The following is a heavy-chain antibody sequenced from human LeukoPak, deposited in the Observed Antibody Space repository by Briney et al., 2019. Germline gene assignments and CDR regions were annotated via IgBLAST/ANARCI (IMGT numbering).Heavy chain of an antibody. Sequence: GESLKISCKASGYSFIDYWIGWVRQMPGKGLEWMGIIYPGDSDTRYSPSFQGQVTISADKSISTAYLQWSSLKASDTAMYYCARHKYYGSWIPDYWGQGTLVTVSS. CDR2: IYPGDSDT. CDR3: ARHKYYGSWIPDY. D-gene: IGHD3-10*01. V-gene: IGHV5-51*01. J-gene: IGHJ4*02. CDR1: GYSFIDYW.